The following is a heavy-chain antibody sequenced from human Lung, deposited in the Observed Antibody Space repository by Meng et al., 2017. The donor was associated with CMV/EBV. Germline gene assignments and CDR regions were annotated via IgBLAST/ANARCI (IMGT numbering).Heavy chain of an antibody. CDR3: AKGENYFDSSGLDY. J-gene: IGHJ4*02. CDR2: ISGGGDNT. D-gene: IGHD3-22*01. CDR1: GFTFRNCA. V-gene: IGHV3-23*01. Sequence: GGSXRLXCTGSGFTFRNCAMCWVRPAPGKGLEFVSSISGGGDNTYYTDSVKGRFIISRDNSKNTLYLQMDRLRAEDTAMYDCAKGENYFDSSGLDYWGQGXQVTVSS.